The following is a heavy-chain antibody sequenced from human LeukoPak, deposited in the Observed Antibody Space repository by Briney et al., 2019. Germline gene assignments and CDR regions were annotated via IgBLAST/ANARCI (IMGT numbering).Heavy chain of an antibody. D-gene: IGHD3-10*02. J-gene: IGHJ6*02. V-gene: IGHV3-64D*09. CDR3: VKDVRPGGGGMDV. CDR1: GFTFSSYA. Sequence: GRSLRLSCSASGFTFSSYAMHWVRQAPGKGLEYLSTTSTNGGSTYYADSVKGRFSISRDNSKNTLYLQMSSLRAEDAAVYYCVKDVRPGGGGMDVWGQGTTVT. CDR2: TSTNGGST.